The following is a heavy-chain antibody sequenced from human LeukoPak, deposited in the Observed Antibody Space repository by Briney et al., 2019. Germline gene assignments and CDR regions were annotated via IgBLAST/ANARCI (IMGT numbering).Heavy chain of an antibody. CDR3: ARGMAFVD. Sequence: SGTLSLTCAVSGGSISSSNWWSWVRQPPGKGLEWIGENYHSGSTYYNPSLKSRVTISVDTSKNQFSLKLSSVTAADAAVYYCARGMAFVDWGQGTLVTVSS. J-gene: IGHJ4*02. CDR2: NYHSGST. D-gene: IGHD2-21*01. CDR1: GGSISSSNW. V-gene: IGHV4-4*02.